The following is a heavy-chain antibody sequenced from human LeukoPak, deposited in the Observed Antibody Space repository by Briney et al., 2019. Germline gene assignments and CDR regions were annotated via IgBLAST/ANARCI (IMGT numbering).Heavy chain of an antibody. D-gene: IGHD3-3*01. CDR2: ISEGGANT. CDR3: ARGWREFYFEY. Sequence: GGSLRLSCAASGFTFSTYAMTWVRQAPGQGLEWVSGISEGGANTYYADSVKGRFTISRDNAKTSLYLQMNSLRDEDTAVYYCARGWREFYFEYWGQGNLVTVSS. CDR1: GFTFSTYA. V-gene: IGHV3-23*01. J-gene: IGHJ4*02.